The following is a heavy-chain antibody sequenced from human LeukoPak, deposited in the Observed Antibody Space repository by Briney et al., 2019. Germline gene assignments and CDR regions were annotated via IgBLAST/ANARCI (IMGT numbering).Heavy chain of an antibody. Sequence: QPGGSLRLSCAASGLTFSSYWMHWVRQAPGKGLVWVSHINTDGSSTNYADSVKGRFTISRDNAKNTLYPQMNSLRAEDTAVYYCARDSYYDISGSHPFDYWGQGTLVTVSS. J-gene: IGHJ4*02. CDR2: INTDGSST. D-gene: IGHD3-22*01. CDR1: GLTFSSYW. CDR3: ARDSYYDISGSHPFDY. V-gene: IGHV3-74*01.